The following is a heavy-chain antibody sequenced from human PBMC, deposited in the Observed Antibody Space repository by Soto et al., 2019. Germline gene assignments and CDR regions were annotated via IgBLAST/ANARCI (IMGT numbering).Heavy chain of an antibody. Sequence: GESLKISCKGSGYSFTNYWIGWVRQMPGKGLEWMGIIYPGDSDTRYSPSFQGQVTTSADKSISTAYLQWSSLKASDTAMYYCARHPPYYGSGSSSYYYYGMDVWGQGTTVTVSS. D-gene: IGHD3-10*01. CDR2: IYPGDSDT. J-gene: IGHJ6*02. CDR3: ARHPPYYGSGSSSYYYYGMDV. CDR1: GYSFTNYW. V-gene: IGHV5-51*01.